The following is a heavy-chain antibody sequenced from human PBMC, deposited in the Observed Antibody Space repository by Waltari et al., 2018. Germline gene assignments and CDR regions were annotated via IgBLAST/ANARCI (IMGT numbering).Heavy chain of an antibody. CDR3: ARDRSGTINSFDP. J-gene: IGHJ5*02. CDR1: GYSVSSGPYF. V-gene: IGHV4-39*07. Sequence: QLQLQESGPRLVKPAETLSLPCTVSGYSVSSGPYFWAWIRQPPGKGLEWLGSMFYSGTTYHNSSLKSRVTISVDTSKNQVSLQLKSVTAADTAVYFCARDRSGTINSFDPWGRGTLVTVSS. D-gene: IGHD1-26*01. CDR2: MFYSGTT.